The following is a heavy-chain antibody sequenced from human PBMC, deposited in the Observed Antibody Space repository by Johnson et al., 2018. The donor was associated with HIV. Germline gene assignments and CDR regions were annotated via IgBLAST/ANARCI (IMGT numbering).Heavy chain of an antibody. CDR1: GFTFSDYY. Sequence: QVQLVESGGGLVKPGGSLRLSCAASGFTFSDYYMSWIRQAPGKGLEWVSYISSSGSSIYYADSVKGRFTISKDNAKDSLFLQMNSLRAEDTAVYYCAGQEGSGYYGGAFDIWGPGTMVTVSS. J-gene: IGHJ3*02. V-gene: IGHV3-11*04. CDR2: ISSSGSSI. D-gene: IGHD3-22*01. CDR3: AGQEGSGYYGGAFDI.